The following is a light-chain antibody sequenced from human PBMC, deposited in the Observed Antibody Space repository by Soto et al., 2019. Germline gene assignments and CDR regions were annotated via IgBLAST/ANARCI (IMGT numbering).Light chain of an antibody. V-gene: IGKV1-5*03. CDR1: QNINTW. Sequence: DIHMTQSPSTLSASVGDRVTITCRASQNINTWLACYQQKPGKAPKLLIYRASSLESGVPSRFSGSGSGTEFTLTISSLQTDDFSTYYCQHYSTYSGTFGPGTKVDIK. J-gene: IGKJ3*01. CDR2: RAS. CDR3: QHYSTYSGT.